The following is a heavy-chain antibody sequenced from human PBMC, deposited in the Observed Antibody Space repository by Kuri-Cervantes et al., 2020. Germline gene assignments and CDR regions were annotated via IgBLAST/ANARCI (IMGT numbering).Heavy chain of an antibody. CDR3: ARMSSSWFDP. CDR1: GGSFSGYY. J-gene: IGHJ5*02. V-gene: IGHV4-34*01. Sequence: SQTLSLTCAAYGGSFSGYYWSWIRQPPGKGLEWIGEINHSGSTNYNPSLKSRVTISVDTSKNQFSLKLSSVTAADTAVYYCARMSSSWFDPWGQGTLVTVSS. CDR2: INHSGST. D-gene: IGHD6-13*01.